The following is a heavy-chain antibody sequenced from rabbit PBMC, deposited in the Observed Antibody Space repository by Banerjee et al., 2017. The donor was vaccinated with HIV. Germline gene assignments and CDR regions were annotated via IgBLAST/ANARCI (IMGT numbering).Heavy chain of an antibody. Sequence: GFSFSGSYWICWVRQAPGKGLEWIACIDAGSGTTYYANWAKGRFTISKTSSTTVTLQMTSLTVADTATYFCGRDRDGDAGYGSLALWGPGTLVTVS. D-gene: IGHD6-1*01. CDR1: GFSFSGSYW. V-gene: IGHV1S45*01. CDR3: GRDRDGDAGYGSLAL. J-gene: IGHJ4*01. CDR2: IDAGSGTT.